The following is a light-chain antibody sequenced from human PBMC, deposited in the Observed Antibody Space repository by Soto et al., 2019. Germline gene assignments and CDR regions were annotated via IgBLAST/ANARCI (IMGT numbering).Light chain of an antibody. J-gene: IGKJ1*01. CDR1: QSISSW. CDR2: KAS. V-gene: IGKV1-5*03. Sequence: DIQMTQSPSTLSASVGDRVTITYRASQSISSWLAWYQQKPGTAPKLLIYKASSLQSGVPSRFSGSGSGTEFTLTISSLQPDDFATYYCQQYVTAFRSFGQGTKVEFK. CDR3: QQYVTAFRS.